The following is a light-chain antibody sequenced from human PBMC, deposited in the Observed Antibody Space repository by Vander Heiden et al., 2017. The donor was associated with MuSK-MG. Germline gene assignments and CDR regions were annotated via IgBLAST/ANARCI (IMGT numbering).Light chain of an antibody. V-gene: IGKV3-11*02. CDR1: QSVSNY. J-gene: IGKJ5*01. CDR3: QQHSSWLPIT. Sequence: DIVLTQSPATLSLSPGEGATLPCRASQSVSNYLAWYQQKPGQAPRLLINDASNRATGIPARFSGSGCGRDFSLTISSREPEDFAVYYCQQHSSWLPITFGQGTQMEIK. CDR2: DAS.